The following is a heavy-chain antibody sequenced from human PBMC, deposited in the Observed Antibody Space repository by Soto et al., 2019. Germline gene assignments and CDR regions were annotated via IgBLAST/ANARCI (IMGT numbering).Heavy chain of an antibody. Sequence: ASVKVSCKASGGTFSSYAISWVRRAPGQGLEWMGGIIPIFGTANYAQKFQGRVTITADESTSTAYMELSSLRSEDTAVYYCARDPLGIAVAATVWFDPWGQGTLVTVSS. CDR2: IIPIFGTA. J-gene: IGHJ5*02. V-gene: IGHV1-69*13. CDR3: ARDPLGIAVAATVWFDP. CDR1: GGTFSSYA. D-gene: IGHD6-19*01.